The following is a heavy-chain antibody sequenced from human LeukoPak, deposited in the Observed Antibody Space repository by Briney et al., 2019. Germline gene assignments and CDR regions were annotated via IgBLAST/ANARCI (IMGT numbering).Heavy chain of an antibody. Sequence: GGSLRLSCAASGFTFSNYGMHWVRQAPGKGLEWVALIWYDGSNHYYADSVKGRFTISRDYSKNTVYLQMNRLRAEDTAVYYCARGWGSGTSHQYFDYWGQGILVTVPS. CDR2: IWYDGSNH. CDR1: GFTFSNYG. CDR3: ARGWGSGTSHQYFDY. D-gene: IGHD3-10*01. J-gene: IGHJ4*02. V-gene: IGHV3-33*01.